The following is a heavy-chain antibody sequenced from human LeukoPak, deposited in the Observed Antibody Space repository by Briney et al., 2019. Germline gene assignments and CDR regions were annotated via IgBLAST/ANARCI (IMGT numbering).Heavy chain of an antibody. CDR1: GGSISSSNW. Sequence: NPSETLSLTCAVSGGSISSSNWWSWVRQSPGKGLERIGEISHSGSTNYNPSLKSRVTISVDKSANKFSLRLSSVTAADTAVYYCASLRLRSYDILTGYSTGDYWGQGTLVTVSS. CDR3: ASLRLRSYDILTGYSTGDY. V-gene: IGHV4-4*02. CDR2: ISHSGST. D-gene: IGHD3-9*01. J-gene: IGHJ4*02.